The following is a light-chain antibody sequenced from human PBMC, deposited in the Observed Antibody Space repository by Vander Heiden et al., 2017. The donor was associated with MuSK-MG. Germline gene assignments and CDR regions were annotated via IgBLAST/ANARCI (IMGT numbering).Light chain of an antibody. CDR2: AAS. V-gene: IGKV1-39*01. CDR1: QSISSY. J-gene: IGKJ3*01. CDR3: QQSYSTPQT. Sequence: DIQMTQSPSSLSASVGDRVTITCRASQSISSYLNWYQQKPGKAPKLLIYAASSLQSGVPSRFSGSGSGTDFTLTISRLQPEDFATYYCQQSYSTPQTFGRGTKVDIK.